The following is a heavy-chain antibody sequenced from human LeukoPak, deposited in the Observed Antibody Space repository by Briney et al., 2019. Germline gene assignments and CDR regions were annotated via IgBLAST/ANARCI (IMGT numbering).Heavy chain of an antibody. CDR1: GFTFDDYT. CDR2: ISRDGGST. J-gene: IGHJ3*02. V-gene: IGHV3-43*01. Sequence: GGSLRLSCAASGFTFDDYTMHWVRQAPGKGLEWVSLISRDGGSTYYADSVKGRFTISRDNSKNSLYLQMNSLRTEDTALYYCAKDMMGGYSYGVRRAFDIWGQGTMVTVSS. CDR3: AKDMMGGYSYGVRRAFDI. D-gene: IGHD5-18*01.